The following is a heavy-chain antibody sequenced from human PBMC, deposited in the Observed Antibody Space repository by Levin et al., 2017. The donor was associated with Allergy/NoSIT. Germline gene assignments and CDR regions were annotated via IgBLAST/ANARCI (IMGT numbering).Heavy chain of an antibody. Sequence: GGSLRLSCAASGFTVSSNYMSWVRQAPGKGLEWVSVIYSGGSTYYADSVKGRFTISRDNSKNTLYLQMNSLRAEDTAVYYCARTQWLQEGAFDIWGQGTMVTVSS. D-gene: IGHD5-18*01. V-gene: IGHV3-53*01. CDR1: GFTVSSNY. CDR2: IYSGGST. J-gene: IGHJ3*02. CDR3: ARTQWLQEGAFDI.